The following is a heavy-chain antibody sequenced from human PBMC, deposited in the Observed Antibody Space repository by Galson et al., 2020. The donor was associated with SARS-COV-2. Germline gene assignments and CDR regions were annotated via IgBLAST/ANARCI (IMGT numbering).Heavy chain of an antibody. Sequence: GESQASETLSLTCSVSGVSISTFYWAWIRQPPGEGLEWIASFYSSRHSSYNPSLNSRVSISIDTFNNQFSLRLTSVTAVDTAIYYCARLAADSIQGLPWYEVADFESHGMDLWGRGTSVAVSS. V-gene: IGHV4-59*08. CDR2: FYSSRHS. D-gene: IGHD5-18*01. CDR3: ARLAADSIQGLPWYEVADFESHGMDL. CDR1: GVSISTFY. J-gene: IGHJ6*02.